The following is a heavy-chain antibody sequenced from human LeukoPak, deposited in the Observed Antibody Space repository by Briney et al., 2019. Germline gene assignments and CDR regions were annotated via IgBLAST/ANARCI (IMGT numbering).Heavy chain of an antibody. Sequence: SETLSLTCTVSGGSISPYYWSRIRQPPGKGLEWLGYIYYSGNTEYKPSLKSRVAMSVDTSKDQFSLRLSSVTAADTAVYYCARSTGTTMFIDYWGQGTLVTVPS. CDR2: IYYSGNT. J-gene: IGHJ4*02. CDR3: ARSTGTTMFIDY. V-gene: IGHV4-59*01. CDR1: GGSISPYY. D-gene: IGHD3-10*02.